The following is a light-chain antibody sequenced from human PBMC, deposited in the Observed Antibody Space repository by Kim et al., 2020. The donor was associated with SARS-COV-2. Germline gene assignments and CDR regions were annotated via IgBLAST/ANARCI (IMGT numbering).Light chain of an antibody. Sequence: VGDRVTITCRASQSISSYLNWYQQKPGKAPKLLIYAASSLQSGVPSRFSGSGSGTDFTLTISSLQPEDFATYYCQQSYSTPQLTFGGGTKVDIK. V-gene: IGKV1-39*01. CDR1: QSISSY. CDR3: QQSYSTPQLT. CDR2: AAS. J-gene: IGKJ4*01.